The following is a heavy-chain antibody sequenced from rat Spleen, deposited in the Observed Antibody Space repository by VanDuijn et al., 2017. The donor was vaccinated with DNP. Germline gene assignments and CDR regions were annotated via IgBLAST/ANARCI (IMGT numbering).Heavy chain of an antibody. CDR3: AKVTGSWYFDF. V-gene: IGHV5S10*01. J-gene: IGHJ1*01. Sequence: EVQLVESGGGLVQPGRSLKLSCAASGFTFSDYNMAWVRQAPKKGLEWVATIIYDGTRTYYRDFVKGRFTISRDNAENTIYLQMNSLRSEETATFYCAKVTGSWYFDFWGPGTMVTVSS. D-gene: IGHD5-1*01. CDR2: IIYDGTRT. CDR1: GFTFSDYN.